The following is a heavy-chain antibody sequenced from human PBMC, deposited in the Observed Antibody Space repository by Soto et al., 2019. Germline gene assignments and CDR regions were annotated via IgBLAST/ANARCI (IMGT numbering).Heavy chain of an antibody. CDR1: GYTFTSYD. CDR3: AGERVGANDY. D-gene: IGHD1-26*01. J-gene: IGHJ4*02. V-gene: IGHV1-8*01. CDR2: MKPNSGNT. Sequence: QVQLVQSGAEVKKPGASVKVSCKASGYTFTSYDINWVRQATGQGLEGMGWMKPNSGNTGYAQKFQGRVTMTRNTSLSTAYRGLSSLRSEHTALYYSAGERVGANDYWGQGTLVTVSS.